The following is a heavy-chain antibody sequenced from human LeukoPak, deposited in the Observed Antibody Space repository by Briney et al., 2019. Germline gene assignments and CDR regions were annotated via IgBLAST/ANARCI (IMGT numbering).Heavy chain of an antibody. V-gene: IGHV3-30-3*01. CDR1: GFTFSSYA. CDR3: AGTVVTAIGFDY. D-gene: IGHD2-21*02. Sequence: GGSLRLSCAASGFTFSSYAMHWVRQAPGKGLEWVAVISYDGSNKYYADSVKGRFTISRDNSKNTLYLQMNSLRAEDTAVYYCAGTVVTAIGFDYWGPGTLVTVSS. CDR2: ISYDGSNK. J-gene: IGHJ4*02.